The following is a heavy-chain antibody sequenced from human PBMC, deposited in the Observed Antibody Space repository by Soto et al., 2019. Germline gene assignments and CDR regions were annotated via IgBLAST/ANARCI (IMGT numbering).Heavy chain of an antibody. CDR1: GGTFSSYA. CDR2: IIPIFGTA. CDR3: ARVATYYGTPQVLSGMAG. V-gene: IGHV1-69*12. Sequence: QVQLVQSGAEVKKPGSSVKVSCKASGGTFSSYAISWVRQAPGQGLEWMGGIIPIFGTADYAQKFQGRVTITATSSTSRADMALSSLRSEDTAVEYCARVATYYGTPQVLSGMAGWGQGTTVTVSS. J-gene: IGHJ6*02. D-gene: IGHD3-10*01.